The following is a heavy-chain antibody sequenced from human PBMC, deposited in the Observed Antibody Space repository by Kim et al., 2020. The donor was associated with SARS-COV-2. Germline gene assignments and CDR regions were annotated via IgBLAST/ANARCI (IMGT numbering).Heavy chain of an antibody. CDR3: AGGAYEIN. D-gene: IGHD3-22*01. J-gene: IGHJ4*02. V-gene: IGHV3-74*01. Sequence: YADALKGRCTISRDNDKNTLYLQMSSLRAEDAAVYYCAGGAYEINWGQGTLVTVSS.